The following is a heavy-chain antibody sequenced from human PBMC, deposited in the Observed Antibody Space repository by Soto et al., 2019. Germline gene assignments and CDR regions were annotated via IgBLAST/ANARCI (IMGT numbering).Heavy chain of an antibody. Sequence: GGSLRLSCAASGFTFSSYAMSWVRQAPGKGLEWVSAISGSGGSTYYADSVKGRFTISGDNSKNTLYLQMNSLRAEDMAVYYCAKPVYYYYYYMDVWGKGTTVTVSS. V-gene: IGHV3-23*01. CDR1: GFTFSSYA. CDR3: AKPVYYYYYYMDV. J-gene: IGHJ6*03. CDR2: ISGSGGST.